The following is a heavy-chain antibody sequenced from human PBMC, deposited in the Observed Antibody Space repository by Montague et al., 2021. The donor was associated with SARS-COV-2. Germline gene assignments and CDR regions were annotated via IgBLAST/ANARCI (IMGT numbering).Heavy chain of an antibody. D-gene: IGHD3-9*01. V-gene: IGHV2-70*01. J-gene: IGHJ4*02. CDR2: IDWDXDK. Sequence: PALVKPTQTLTLTCTFSGFSLSTSGMCVSWIRPPPGKALEWLALIDWDXDKFYSTSLKTRLTISKDTSKNQVVLTMTNMDPVDTATYYCARVRYFDTTFDYWGQGTLVTVSS. CDR3: ARVRYFDTTFDY. CDR1: GFSLSTSGMC.